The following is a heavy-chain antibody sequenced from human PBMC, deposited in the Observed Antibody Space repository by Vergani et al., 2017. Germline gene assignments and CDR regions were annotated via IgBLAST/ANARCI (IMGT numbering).Heavy chain of an antibody. CDR1: GGTFSSYA. V-gene: IGHV1-69*12. CDR2: IIPIFGTA. Sequence: QVQLVQSGAEVKKPGSSVKVSCKASGGTFSSYAIRWVRQATGKGLEWMGEIIPIFGTANYAQKFQGRVTITADESTSTAYMELSSLRSEDTAVYYCSRFRERSTVTTEDAFDIWGQGTMVTVSS. CDR3: SRFRERSTVTTEDAFDI. J-gene: IGHJ3*02. D-gene: IGHD4-17*01.